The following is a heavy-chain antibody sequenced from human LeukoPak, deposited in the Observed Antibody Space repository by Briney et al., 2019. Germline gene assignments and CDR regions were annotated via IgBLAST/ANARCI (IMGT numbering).Heavy chain of an antibody. CDR2: ISSSSSYI. CDR1: GSTFSSYS. Sequence: GGSLRLSCAASGSTFSSYSMNWVRQAPGKGLEWVSSISSSSSYIYYADSVKGRFTISRDNAKNSLYLQMNSLRAEDTAVYYCARYDSSGWYGLDYWGQGTLVTVSS. V-gene: IGHV3-21*01. CDR3: ARYDSSGWYGLDY. D-gene: IGHD6-19*01. J-gene: IGHJ4*02.